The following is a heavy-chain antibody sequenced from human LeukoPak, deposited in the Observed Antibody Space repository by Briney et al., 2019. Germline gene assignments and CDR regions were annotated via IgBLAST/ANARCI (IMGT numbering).Heavy chain of an antibody. CDR1: GFTFSSYA. D-gene: IGHD2-8*01. CDR2: ISGSGGST. V-gene: IGHV3-23*01. CDR3: AKGRRPMVFSGFDY. Sequence: GGSLRLSCAAPGFTFSSYAMSWVRQAPGKGLEWVSAISGSGGSTYYADSVKGRFTISRDNSKNTLYLQMNSLRAEDTAVYYCAKGRRPMVFSGFDYWGQGTLVTVSS. J-gene: IGHJ4*02.